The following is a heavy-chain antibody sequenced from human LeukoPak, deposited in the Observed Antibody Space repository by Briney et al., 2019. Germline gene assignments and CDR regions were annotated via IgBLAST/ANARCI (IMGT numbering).Heavy chain of an antibody. D-gene: IGHD6-13*01. CDR1: GGSFSGYY. J-gene: IGHJ6*03. V-gene: IGHV4-34*01. Sequence: SETLSLTCAVYGGSFSGYYWSWIRQPPGKGLEWIGEINHSGSTNYNPSLKSRVTISVDTSKNQFSPKLSSVTAADTAVYYCARRGGYSSSWPNRYYYYYYMDVWGKGTTVTISS. CDR2: INHSGST. CDR3: ARRGGYSSSWPNRYYYYYYMDV.